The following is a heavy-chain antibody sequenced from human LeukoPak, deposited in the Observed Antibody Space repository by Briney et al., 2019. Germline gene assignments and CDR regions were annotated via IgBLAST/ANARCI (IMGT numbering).Heavy chain of an antibody. CDR2: INPDSGDT. V-gene: IGHV1-2*02. D-gene: IGHD1-26*01. CDR1: GYTFTGYY. CDR3: ARAPRVPREIPLYYYSYMDV. J-gene: IGHJ6*03. Sequence: GASVKVSCKASGYTFTGYYIHWVRQAPGQGLEWMGWINPDSGDTNYAQNFQGRVTMTRDTSISTAYMELSRLRSDDTAVYYCARAPRVPREIPLYYYSYMDVWGKGTTVTISS.